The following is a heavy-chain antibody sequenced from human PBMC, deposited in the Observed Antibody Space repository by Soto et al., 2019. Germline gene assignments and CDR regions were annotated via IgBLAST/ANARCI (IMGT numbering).Heavy chain of an antibody. J-gene: IGHJ2*01. CDR1: GYTFSSSA. Sequence: QVQLVQSGAEVKKPGASVKVSCKASGYTFSSSAMHWVRQAPGQRLEWMGWINAGNGNTKYSQKFQGRVSITRDTAASTVYKEVSRLRSEDTALYYCAEEGPPCDSNWYWYFDVWGRGTVVSVSS. D-gene: IGHD6-13*01. CDR3: AEEGPPCDSNWYWYFDV. CDR2: INAGNGNT. V-gene: IGHV1-3*01.